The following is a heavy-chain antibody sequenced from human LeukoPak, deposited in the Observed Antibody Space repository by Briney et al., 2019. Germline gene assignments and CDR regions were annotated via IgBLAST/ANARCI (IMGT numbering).Heavy chain of an antibody. J-gene: IGHJ4*02. V-gene: IGHV3-30*04. Sequence: GGSLRLSCAASGFTFSSYAMHWVRQAPGKGLEWVAVISYDGSNKYYADSVKGRFTISRGNSKNTLYLQMNSLRAEDTAVYYCARDTGGVPAAQYYFDCWGQGTLVTVSS. CDR2: ISYDGSNK. CDR1: GFTFSSYA. CDR3: ARDTGGVPAAQYYFDC. D-gene: IGHD2-2*01.